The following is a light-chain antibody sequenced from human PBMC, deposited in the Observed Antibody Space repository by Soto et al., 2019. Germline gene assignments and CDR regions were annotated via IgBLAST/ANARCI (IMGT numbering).Light chain of an antibody. J-gene: IGKJ1*01. CDR3: QQYYSPLWT. CDR1: QSLFDSSTNKNY. CDR2: WAS. Sequence: DIVMTQSPDSLAVSLGERATVNCNSSQSLFDSSTNKNYLAWYQQKPGQPPKLLIYWASARESGVPDRFSGRGSGTHFTLTIITLQGEDVAVYYCQQYYSPLWTFGQGSKVAVK. V-gene: IGKV4-1*01.